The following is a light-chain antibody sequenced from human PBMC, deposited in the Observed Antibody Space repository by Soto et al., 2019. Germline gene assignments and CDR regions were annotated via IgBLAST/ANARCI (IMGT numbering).Light chain of an antibody. CDR2: KAS. Sequence: DIRLTHSPATRCASVGDGVSVACRAIQRIISGLAWYQQKPAKAPKLLIYKASTLKSGVPSRFSGSGSGTEFTLTISSLQPDDFATYYCQHYNSYSEAFGQGTKVDI. CDR3: QHYNSYSEA. V-gene: IGKV1-5*03. J-gene: IGKJ1*01. CDR1: QRIISG.